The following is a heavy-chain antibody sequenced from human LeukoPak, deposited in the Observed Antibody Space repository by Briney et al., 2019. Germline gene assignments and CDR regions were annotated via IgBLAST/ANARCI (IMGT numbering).Heavy chain of an antibody. J-gene: IGHJ4*02. Sequence: ASVKVSCKASGYTFTSYGISWVRQAPGQGLEWMGWISAYNGNTNCAQRLQGRVTMTTDTSTSTAYMELRSLRSDDTAVYYCARVSGYFDSAGYWGQGTLVTVSS. CDR3: ARVSGYFDSAGY. CDR1: GYTFTSYG. CDR2: ISAYNGNT. V-gene: IGHV1-18*01. D-gene: IGHD3-22*01.